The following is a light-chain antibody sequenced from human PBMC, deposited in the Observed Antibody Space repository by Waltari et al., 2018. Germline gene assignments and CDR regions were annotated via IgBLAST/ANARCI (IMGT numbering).Light chain of an antibody. CDR3: MQALQSPFT. J-gene: IGKJ3*01. CDR1: QSLLSTNGFNY. Sequence: DIVMTQSPLSLPVTPGEPASISCRSSQSLLSTNGFNYLYWYLQTPGQSPQLLIHLGSSRASGVPARFSGSGSGTEFTLKISRVEAEDVGVYYCMQALQSPFTFGPGTTVDIK. CDR2: LGS. V-gene: IGKV2-28*01.